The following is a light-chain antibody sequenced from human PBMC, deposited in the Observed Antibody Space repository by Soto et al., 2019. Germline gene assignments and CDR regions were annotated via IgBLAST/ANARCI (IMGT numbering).Light chain of an antibody. CDR1: QSISNW. CDR2: DAS. J-gene: IGKJ2*01. V-gene: IGKV1-5*01. CDR3: QQYNSYSYT. Sequence: DIQMTKSPSTLSASVGDRVIITCRASQSISNWMAWYQQKPGKAPKLLIYDASSLESGVPSRFSGSGSGTEFTLTISSLQPDDFATYYCQQYNSYSYTFGQGTKLEIK.